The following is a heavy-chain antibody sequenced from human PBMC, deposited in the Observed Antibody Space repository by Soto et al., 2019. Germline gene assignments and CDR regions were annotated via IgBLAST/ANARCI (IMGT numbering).Heavy chain of an antibody. CDR1: GFTFSSYA. CDR2: ISGSGGST. Sequence: LRLSCAASGFTFSSYAMSWVRQAPGKGLEWVSAISGSGGSTYYADSVKGRFTISRDNSKNTLYLQMNSLRAEDTAVYYCAKDVSPYYYDSSGYYYGNYWGQGTLVTVSS. D-gene: IGHD3-22*01. CDR3: AKDVSPYYYDSSGYYYGNY. J-gene: IGHJ4*02. V-gene: IGHV3-23*01.